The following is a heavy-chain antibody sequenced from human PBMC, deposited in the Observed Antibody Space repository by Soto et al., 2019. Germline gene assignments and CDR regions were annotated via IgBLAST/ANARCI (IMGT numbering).Heavy chain of an antibody. CDR3: ARHVPHDDWLDP. CDR2: IYDSGKT. Sequence: PSETLSLTCSVSGGSISRSTYYWGWIRQPPGKGLEWIAMIYDSGKTYYNPSLKSRVTMSVDTSKNQFSLKLSSVTAADTAVYYCARHVPHDDWLDPRGQRTLVTVSS. CDR1: GGSISRSTYY. V-gene: IGHV4-39*01. J-gene: IGHJ5*02.